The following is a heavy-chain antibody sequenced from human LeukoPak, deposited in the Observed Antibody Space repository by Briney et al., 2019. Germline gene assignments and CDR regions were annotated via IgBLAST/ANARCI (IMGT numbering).Heavy chain of an antibody. V-gene: IGHV4-4*07. CDR3: ARVEITMRQYYFDY. J-gene: IGHJ4*02. CDR2: IYTSGST. Sequence: SETLSLTCTVSGGSISSYYWSWIRQPAGKGLEWIGRIYTSGSTNYNPSLKSRVTMSVDTSKNQFSLKLSSVTAADTAVYYCARVEITMRQYYFDYWGQGTLVTVSS. CDR1: GGSISSYY. D-gene: IGHD3-10*01.